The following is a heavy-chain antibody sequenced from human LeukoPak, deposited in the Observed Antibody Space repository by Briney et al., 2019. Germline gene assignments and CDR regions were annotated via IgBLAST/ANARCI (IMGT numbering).Heavy chain of an antibody. V-gene: IGHV3-23*01. CDR3: AKARAGDITAAFNY. D-gene: IGHD6-13*01. CDR2: ISASGGNP. J-gene: IGHJ4*02. CDR1: GFIFSNYA. Sequence: GGSLRLSCAASGFIFSNYAMSWVRQAPGKGLEWVSGISASGGNPYYADSVKGRFTISRDNSENTLNLQMNSLRAEDTAVYYCAKARAGDITAAFNYWGQGTLVTVSS.